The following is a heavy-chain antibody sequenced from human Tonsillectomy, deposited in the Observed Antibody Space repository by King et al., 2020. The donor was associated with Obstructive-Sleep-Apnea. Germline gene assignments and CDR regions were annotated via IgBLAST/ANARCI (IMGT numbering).Heavy chain of an antibody. J-gene: IGHJ5*02. V-gene: IGHV3-49*03. D-gene: IGHD3-10*01. CDR1: GFTFGDYA. CDR2: IRSKAYGGTT. CDR3: TRGNYYYGSDWFDP. Sequence: QLVQSGGGLVQPGRSLRLSCTASGFTFGDYAMSWFRQAPGKGLEWVGFIRSKAYGGTTQYAASVKGRFTISRDDSKSIAYLQMNSLKTEDTAVYYCTRGNYYYGSDWFDPWGQGTLGTVSS.